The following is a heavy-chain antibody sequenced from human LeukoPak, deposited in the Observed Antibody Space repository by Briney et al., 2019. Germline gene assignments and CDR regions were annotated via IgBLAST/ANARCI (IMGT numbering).Heavy chain of an antibody. CDR2: IYTSGST. CDR3: ARAQTYVWFGEIYYFDY. CDR1: GGSISSSSYY. J-gene: IGHJ4*02. Sequence: SETLSLTCTVSGGSISSSSYYWGWIRQPPGKGLEWIGSIYTSGSTNYNPSLKSRVTISVDTSKNQFSLKLSSVTAADTAVYYCARAQTYVWFGEIYYFDYWGQGTLVTVSS. D-gene: IGHD3-10*01. V-gene: IGHV4-39*07.